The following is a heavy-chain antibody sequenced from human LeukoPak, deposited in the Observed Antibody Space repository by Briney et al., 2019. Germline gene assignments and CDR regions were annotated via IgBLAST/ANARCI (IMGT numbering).Heavy chain of an antibody. Sequence: PGGSLRLSCAASGFTFTNYAMNWVRQAPGKGLEWVANIKQDGGEKYYVDSVKGRFTISRDNAKNSLYLQMNSLRAEDTAVYYCARPLGYCSGTACYPQDVWGQGTTVTVSS. CDR3: ARPLGYCSGTACYPQDV. CDR1: GFTFTNYA. V-gene: IGHV3-7*02. CDR2: IKQDGGEK. D-gene: IGHD2-15*01. J-gene: IGHJ6*02.